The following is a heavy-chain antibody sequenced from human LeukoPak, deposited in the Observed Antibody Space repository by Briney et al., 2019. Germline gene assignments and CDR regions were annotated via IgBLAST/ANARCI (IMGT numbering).Heavy chain of an antibody. V-gene: IGHV1-46*01. CDR1: GYTFTSYY. D-gene: IGHD6-19*01. J-gene: IGHJ4*02. CDR2: INPSGGST. Sequence: ASVKVSCKASGYTFTSYYMHWVRQAPGQGLEWMGIINPSGGSTSYAQKFQGRVPMTRDMSPSTVYMELSSLRSEDTAVYYCAREGQQWLDDYWGQGTLVTVSS. CDR3: AREGQQWLDDY.